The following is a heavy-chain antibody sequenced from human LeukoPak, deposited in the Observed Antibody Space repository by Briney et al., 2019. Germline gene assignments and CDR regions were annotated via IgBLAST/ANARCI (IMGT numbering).Heavy chain of an antibody. D-gene: IGHD6-19*01. Sequence: SETLSLTCTVSGGSISSSSYYWGWIRQPPGKGLEWIGSIYYSGSTYYNPSLKSRVTISVDTSKNQFSLKLSSVTAADTAVYYCASLSIAVAYAFDIWGQGTMVTVSS. CDR3: ASLSIAVAYAFDI. CDR2: IYYSGST. J-gene: IGHJ3*02. V-gene: IGHV4-39*07. CDR1: GGSISSSSYY.